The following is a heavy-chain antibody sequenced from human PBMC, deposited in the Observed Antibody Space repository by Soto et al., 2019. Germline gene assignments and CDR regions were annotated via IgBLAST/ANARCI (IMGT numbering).Heavy chain of an antibody. CDR3: ARDNYGPLGF. CDR1: GYTFTDLY. CDR2: IDPNSGGS. D-gene: IGHD3-10*01. V-gene: IGHV1-2*02. J-gene: IGHJ4*02. Sequence: ASVKVSCKPSGYTFTDLYIHWVRQAPGLGLEWMGWIDPNSGGSRKTQKFQGSLTMTRDTSTSTVYMELSSLRSDDTDVYYCARDNYGPLGFWGQVTLVTVSS.